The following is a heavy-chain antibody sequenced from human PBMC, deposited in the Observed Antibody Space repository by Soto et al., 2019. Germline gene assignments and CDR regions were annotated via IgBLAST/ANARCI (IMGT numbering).Heavy chain of an antibody. J-gene: IGHJ6*02. D-gene: IGHD3-10*01. CDR3: ANSNGITTMVRGAPTYYYYCMDV. V-gene: IGHV3-30-3*01. CDR1: GFTFRSYA. CDR2: ISYDGSNK. Sequence: LRLSCAASGFTFRSYAMHWVRQAPGKGLEWVAVISYDGSNKYYADSVKGRFTISRDNSKNTLYLQLNSLRAEDTAVYYCANSNGITTMVRGAPTYYYYCMDVWGQGTTVTVSS.